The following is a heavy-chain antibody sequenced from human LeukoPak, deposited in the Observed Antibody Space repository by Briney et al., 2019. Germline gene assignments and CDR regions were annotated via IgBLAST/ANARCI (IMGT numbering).Heavy chain of an antibody. CDR3: AKGSRGSYHY. Sequence: GGSLRLSCAASGFTFNSDAMTWVRQAPEKGLEWVSSITDSGVDTYYADSVKGRFTISRDNSKNTLFLQMNSLRAEDTAVYYCAKGSRGSYHYWGQEPWSPSPQ. CDR1: GFTFNSDA. V-gene: IGHV3-23*01. CDR2: ITDSGVDT. J-gene: IGHJ4*01. D-gene: IGHD1-26*01.